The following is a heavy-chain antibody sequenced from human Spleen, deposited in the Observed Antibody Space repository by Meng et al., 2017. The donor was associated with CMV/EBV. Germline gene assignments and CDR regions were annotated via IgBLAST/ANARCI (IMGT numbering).Heavy chain of an antibody. CDR1: GGTFSSYA. Sequence: SVKVSCKASGGTFSSYAISWVRQAPGQGLEWMGGIIPILGTANYAQTFQGRVTITTAASTSTAYMELSSLRSEDTAVYYCARARATTVVVLFGYWGQGTLVTVSS. CDR2: IIPILGTA. J-gene: IGHJ4*02. V-gene: IGHV1-69*05. CDR3: ARARATTVVVLFGY. D-gene: IGHD4-23*01.